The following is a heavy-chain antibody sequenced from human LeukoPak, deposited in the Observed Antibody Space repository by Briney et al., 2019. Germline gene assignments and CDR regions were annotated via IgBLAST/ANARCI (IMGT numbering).Heavy chain of an antibody. CDR3: ARGHDGYNFVY. V-gene: IGHV1-2*02. J-gene: IGHJ4*02. CDR1: GYTFTDYY. CDR2: INPNSGGT. Sequence: ASVKVSCKASGYTFTDYYMHWVRQAPGQGLEWMGWINPNSGGTNYAQKFQGRVTMTRDTSTSTVYMELSSLRSEDTAVYYCARGHDGYNFVYWGQGTLVTVSS. D-gene: IGHD5-24*01.